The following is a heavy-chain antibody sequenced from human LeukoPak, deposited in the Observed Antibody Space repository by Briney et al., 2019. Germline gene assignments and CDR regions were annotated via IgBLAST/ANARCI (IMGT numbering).Heavy chain of an antibody. CDR1: GFTFSSYA. D-gene: IGHD4-17*01. J-gene: IGHJ4*02. CDR2: ISGSGGST. V-gene: IGHV3-23*01. CDR3: ANTVLRTVTTMY. Sequence: GGSLRLSCAASGFTFSSYAMSWVRQAPGKGLEWVSAISGSGGSTYYADSVKGRFTISRDNSKNTLYLQMNSLRAEDTAVYYCANTVLRTVTTMYWGQGTLVTVSS.